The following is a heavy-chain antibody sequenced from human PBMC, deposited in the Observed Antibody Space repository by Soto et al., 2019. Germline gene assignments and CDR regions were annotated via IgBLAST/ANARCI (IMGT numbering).Heavy chain of an antibody. J-gene: IGHJ6*02. Sequence: GGSLRLSCAASGFTFSSYGMHWVRQAPGKGLEWVAVISYDGSNKYYADSVEGRFTISRDNSKNTLYLQMNSLRAEDTAVYYCAKDPGSDKYYDFWSGYYTGSTNYYYGMDVWGQGTTVTVSS. V-gene: IGHV3-30*18. CDR3: AKDPGSDKYYDFWSGYYTGSTNYYYGMDV. CDR1: GFTFSSYG. CDR2: ISYDGSNK. D-gene: IGHD3-3*01.